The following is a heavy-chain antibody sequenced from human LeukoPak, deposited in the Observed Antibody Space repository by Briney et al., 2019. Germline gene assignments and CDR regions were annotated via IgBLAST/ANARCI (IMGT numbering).Heavy chain of an antibody. D-gene: IGHD3-10*01. V-gene: IGHV4-39*07. Sequence: SETLSLTCTVSGGSISSSSYYWGWIRQPPGKGLEWIGSIYYSGSTYYNPSLKSRVTISVDTSKNQFSLKLSSVTAADTAVYYCARVEGAYYGSSMDVWGQGTTVTVSS. J-gene: IGHJ6*02. CDR1: GGSISSSSYY. CDR3: ARVEGAYYGSSMDV. CDR2: IYYSGST.